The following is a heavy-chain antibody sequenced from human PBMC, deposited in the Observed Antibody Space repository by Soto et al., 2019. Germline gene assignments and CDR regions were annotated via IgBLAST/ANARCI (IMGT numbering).Heavy chain of an antibody. CDR1: GFTFSNAW. V-gene: IGHV3-15*07. J-gene: IGHJ4*02. Sequence: EVQLVASGGGLVKPGGSLRLSCAASGFTFSNAWMNWVRQAPGKGLEWVGRIKSKTDGGTTDYAAPVKGRFTISRDDSKNTLYLQMNSLKTEDTAVYYCTTGGILWFGEANFDYWGQGTLVTVSS. CDR3: TTGGILWFGEANFDY. D-gene: IGHD3-10*01. CDR2: IKSKTDGGTT.